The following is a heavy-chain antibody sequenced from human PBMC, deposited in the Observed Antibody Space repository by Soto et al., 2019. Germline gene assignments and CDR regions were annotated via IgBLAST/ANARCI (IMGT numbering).Heavy chain of an antibody. CDR3: ARHLLRGDLPGSAFDI. Sequence: APSLRLSCAASGFTFSSYSMHWVLQAPGKGLEWVAVISYDGSNNHYADSVKGRFTISRDNSKNTLYLQMSSLRVDDTALYYCARHLLRGDLPGSAFDIWGQGTMVTVSS. D-gene: IGHD3-10*01. V-gene: IGHV3-30*19. J-gene: IGHJ3*02. CDR1: GFTFSSYS. CDR2: ISYDGSNN.